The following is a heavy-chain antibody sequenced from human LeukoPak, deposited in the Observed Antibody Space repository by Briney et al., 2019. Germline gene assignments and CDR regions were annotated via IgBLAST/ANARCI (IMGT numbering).Heavy chain of an antibody. D-gene: IGHD5-24*01. CDR2: IYSGGRT. CDR3: AKGRGWLQFFDY. CDR1: GFTVSRNY. Sequence: GGSLRLSCAASGFTVSRNYMSWVRQAPGKGLEWVSVIYSGGRTYYADSVKGRFTISRDNSKNTLYLQMNSLRAEDTAVYYCAKGRGWLQFFDYWGQGTLVTVSS. V-gene: IGHV3-53*01. J-gene: IGHJ4*02.